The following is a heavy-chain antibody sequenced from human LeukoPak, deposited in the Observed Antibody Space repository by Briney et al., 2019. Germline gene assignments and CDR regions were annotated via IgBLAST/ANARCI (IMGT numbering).Heavy chain of an antibody. CDR1: GYTFTSYG. J-gene: IGHJ4*02. CDR2: ISAYNGNT. D-gene: IGHD3-10*01. V-gene: IGHV1-18*01. CDR3: ARGPTEGFGELLPRYDY. Sequence: ASVKVSCKASGYTFTSYGISWVRQAPGQGLEWMGWISAYNGNTNYAQKLQGRVTMTTDTSTSTAYMELRSLRSDDTAVYYCARGPTEGFGELLPRYDYWGQGTLVTVSS.